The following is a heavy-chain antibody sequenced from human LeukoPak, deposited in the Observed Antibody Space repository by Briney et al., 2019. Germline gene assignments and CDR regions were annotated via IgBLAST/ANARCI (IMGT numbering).Heavy chain of an antibody. CDR3: ARDSSAPLFDY. Sequence: SGGSLRLSCAASEFSVGSNYMTWVRQAPGKGLEWVSAISGSGGSTYYADSVKGRFTISRDNSKNTLYLQMNSLRAEDTAVYYCARDSSAPLFDYWGQGTLVTVSS. V-gene: IGHV3-23*01. D-gene: IGHD6-6*01. CDR1: EFSVGSNY. J-gene: IGHJ4*02. CDR2: ISGSGGST.